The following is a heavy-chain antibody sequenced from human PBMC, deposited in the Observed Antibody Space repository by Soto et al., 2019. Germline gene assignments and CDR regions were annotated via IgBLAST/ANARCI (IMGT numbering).Heavy chain of an antibody. D-gene: IGHD5-18*01. CDR3: ARGCSGYSYACYFDY. V-gene: IGHV3-30*04. CDR2: ISYDGSNK. CDR1: GFTFSSYA. J-gene: IGHJ4*02. Sequence: GGSLRLSCAASGFTFSSYAMHWVRQAPGKGLEWVAVISYDGSNKYYADSVKGRFTISRDNSKNTLYLQMNSLRAEDTAVYYCARGCSGYSYACYFDYWGQGTLVTVSS.